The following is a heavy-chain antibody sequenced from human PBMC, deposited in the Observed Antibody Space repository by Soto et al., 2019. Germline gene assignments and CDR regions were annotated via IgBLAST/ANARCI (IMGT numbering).Heavy chain of an antibody. Sequence: QVQLQESGPGLVKPSETLSLTCTASGDSVSSYYWSWIRQPPGKGLEWIGYIYYSGSTNYNPSLKSRVTISVDTSKNQFSLKLSSVTAADTAVYYCARSHDILTGFSSPHFDYWGQGTLVTVSS. J-gene: IGHJ4*02. CDR2: IYYSGST. CDR3: ARSHDILTGFSSPHFDY. V-gene: IGHV4-59*02. CDR1: GDSVSSYY. D-gene: IGHD3-9*01.